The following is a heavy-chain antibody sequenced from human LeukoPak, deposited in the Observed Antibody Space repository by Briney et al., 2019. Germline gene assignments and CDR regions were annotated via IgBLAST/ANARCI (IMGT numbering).Heavy chain of an antibody. CDR3: AKDSSSSGWLSDY. Sequence: PGGSLRLSCAASGFTFSSYAMSWVRQAPGKGLEWVTVISYDGNNEYYADSVKGRFTISRDNSKNTLYLQMNSLRAEDTAVYYCAKDSSSSGWLSDYWGQGTLVTVSS. CDR2: ISYDGNNE. J-gene: IGHJ4*02. CDR1: GFTFSSYA. D-gene: IGHD6-19*01. V-gene: IGHV3-30-3*01.